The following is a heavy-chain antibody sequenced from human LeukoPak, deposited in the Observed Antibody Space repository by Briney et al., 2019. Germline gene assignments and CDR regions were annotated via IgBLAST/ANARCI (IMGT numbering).Heavy chain of an antibody. CDR1: GGSISSSNW. V-gene: IGHV4-4*02. CDR3: AVEGGERSLDY. CDR2: IYHSGST. Sequence: SETLSLTCTVSGGSISSSNWWSWVRQPPGKGLEWIGEIYHSGSTNYNPSLKSRVTISVDKSKNQFSLKLSSVTAADTAVYYCAVEGGERSLDYWGQGTLVTVSS. J-gene: IGHJ4*02. D-gene: IGHD3-16*01.